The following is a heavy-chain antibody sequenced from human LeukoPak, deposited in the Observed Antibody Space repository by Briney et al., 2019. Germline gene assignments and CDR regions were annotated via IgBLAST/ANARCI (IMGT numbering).Heavy chain of an antibody. CDR2: ISGSGGST. D-gene: IGHD2/OR15-2a*01. Sequence: GGSLRLSCAASGFTFSSYGMSWVRQAPGKGLEWVSAISGSGGSTYYADSVKGRFTISRDNSKNTLYLQMNSLRAEDTAVYYCAKAETDINSPFDYWGQGTLVTVSS. CDR3: AKAETDINSPFDY. J-gene: IGHJ4*02. CDR1: GFTFSSYG. V-gene: IGHV3-23*01.